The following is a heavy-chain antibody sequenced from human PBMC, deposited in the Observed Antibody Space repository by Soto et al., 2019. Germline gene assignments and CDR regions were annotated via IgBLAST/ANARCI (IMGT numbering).Heavy chain of an antibody. CDR2: IGKTGSPI. D-gene: IGHD3-3*01. Sequence: PGGYLRLFCTATGVVCSWSGLYRVGLAQRTGMDCVSYIGKTGSPICYAGSVERRFTISSDKAKSSLYLQMNSLRAEDTAVYYCASIPIFGVVTANRFAPWGQGT. J-gene: IGHJ5*02. V-gene: IGHV3-48*01. CDR3: ASIPIFGVVTANRFAP. CDR1: GVVCSWSG.